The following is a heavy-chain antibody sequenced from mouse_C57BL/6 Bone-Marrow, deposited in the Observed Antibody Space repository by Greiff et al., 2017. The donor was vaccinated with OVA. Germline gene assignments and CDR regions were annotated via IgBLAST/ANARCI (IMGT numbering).Heavy chain of an antibody. J-gene: IGHJ2*01. D-gene: IGHD3-1*01. CDR1: GYAFSSSW. V-gene: IGHV1-82*01. Sequence: VQLQQSGPELVKPGASVKISCKASGYAFSSSWMNWVKQRPGKGLEWIGRIYPGDGDTNYNGKFKGKATLTADKSSSTAYMQLSSLTSEDSAVYFCARSGLCRDWGQGTTLTVSS. CDR2: IYPGDGDT. CDR3: ARSGLCRD.